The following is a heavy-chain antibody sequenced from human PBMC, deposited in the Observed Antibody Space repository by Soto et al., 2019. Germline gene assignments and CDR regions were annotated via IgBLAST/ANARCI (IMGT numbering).Heavy chain of an antibody. D-gene: IGHD4-4*01. V-gene: IGHV3-74*01. Sequence: EVQLVKSGGGLVQPGGSLRLSCAASGFTFSTYWMHWVRQAPGKGLVWVSRINSDGSSTTYADSVKGRFTISRDNAKNTLYLQMNSLRVEDTAVYHCAKADYRARGAFDIWGQGTMVTVPS. CDR1: GFTFSTYW. CDR2: INSDGSST. J-gene: IGHJ3*02. CDR3: AKADYRARGAFDI.